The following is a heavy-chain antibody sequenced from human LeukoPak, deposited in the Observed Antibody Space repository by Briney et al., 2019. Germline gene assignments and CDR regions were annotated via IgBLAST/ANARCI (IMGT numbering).Heavy chain of an antibody. CDR3: ARDRITMVRGASTNWFDP. CDR1: GYTFTGYY. D-gene: IGHD3-10*01. Sequence: GASVKVSCKASGYTFTGYYMHWVRQAPGQGLEWMGWINPNSGGTNYAQKFQGRVTMTRDTSISTAYMELSRLRSDDTAVYYCARDRITMVRGASTNWFDPWGQGTLVTVSS. J-gene: IGHJ5*02. V-gene: IGHV1-2*02. CDR2: INPNSGGT.